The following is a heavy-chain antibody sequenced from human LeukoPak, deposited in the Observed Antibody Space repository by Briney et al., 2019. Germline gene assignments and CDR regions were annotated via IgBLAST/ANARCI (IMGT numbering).Heavy chain of an antibody. J-gene: IGHJ4*02. Sequence: NPSETLSLTCAVYGGSFSGYYWSWIRQPPGKGLGWIGEINHSGSINYNPSLKSRVTISVDTSKNQFSLKLSSVTAADTAVYYCARGRDSSGYYSRKTGLVYWGQGTLVTVSS. D-gene: IGHD3-22*01. CDR1: GGSFSGYY. CDR2: INHSGSI. V-gene: IGHV4-34*01. CDR3: ARGRDSSGYYSRKTGLVY.